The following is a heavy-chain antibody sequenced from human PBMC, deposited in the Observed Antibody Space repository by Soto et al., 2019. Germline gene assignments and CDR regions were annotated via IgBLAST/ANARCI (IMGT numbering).Heavy chain of an antibody. V-gene: IGHV1-2*04. CDR2: INPNSGGT. Sequence: GASVKVSCKASGYTFTGYYMHWVRQAPGQGLEWMGWINPNSGGTNYAQKFQGWVTMTRDTSISAAYMELSRLRSDDTAVYYCARAFGGAPNYFDYWGQGTLVTVSS. J-gene: IGHJ4*02. CDR3: ARAFGGAPNYFDY. CDR1: GYTFTGYY. D-gene: IGHD3-10*01.